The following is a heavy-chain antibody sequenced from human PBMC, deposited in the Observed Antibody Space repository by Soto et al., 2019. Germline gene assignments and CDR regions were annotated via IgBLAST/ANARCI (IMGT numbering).Heavy chain of an antibody. CDR2: INVGTGKT. J-gene: IGHJ4*02. D-gene: IGHD6-19*01. V-gene: IGHV1-3*01. CDR1: GYTFSSSA. CDR3: ARSKGGWVRDF. Sequence: ASVQGSCKPSGYTFSSSAMHWVRQAPGQSLEWMGWINVGTGKTEYSRRLQGRVTITKDTAASTAGMELSGLTSEDTAVYYCARSKGGWVRDFWGPGTLVTVSS.